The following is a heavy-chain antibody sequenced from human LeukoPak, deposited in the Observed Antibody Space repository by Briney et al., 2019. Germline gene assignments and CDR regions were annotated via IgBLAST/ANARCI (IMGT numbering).Heavy chain of an antibody. Sequence: GGSLRLSCAASGFMFSGYWMSWVRQAPEKGLEWVANIKEDGSEKYFVDSVKGRFTISRDNAKNSLYLQMNSLRAEDTAIYYCARDKGVVGTLAPWGQGTLVTVSS. D-gene: IGHD2-21*01. CDR1: GFMFSGYW. CDR3: ARDKGVVGTLAP. V-gene: IGHV3-7*01. CDR2: IKEDGSEK. J-gene: IGHJ5*02.